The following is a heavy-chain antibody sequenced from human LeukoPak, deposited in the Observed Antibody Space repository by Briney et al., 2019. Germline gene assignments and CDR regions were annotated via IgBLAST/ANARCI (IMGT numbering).Heavy chain of an antibody. D-gene: IGHD5-18*01. J-gene: IGHJ4*02. CDR3: ARHEQLWRTLDY. Sequence: SETLSLTCTVSGGSISSSSYYWGWIRQPPGKGLEWIGSIYYSGSTYYNPSLKSRVTISVDTSKNQFSLKLSSVTAADTAVYYCARHEQLWRTLDYWGQGTLVTVSS. CDR2: IYYSGST. CDR1: GGSISSSSYY. V-gene: IGHV4-39*01.